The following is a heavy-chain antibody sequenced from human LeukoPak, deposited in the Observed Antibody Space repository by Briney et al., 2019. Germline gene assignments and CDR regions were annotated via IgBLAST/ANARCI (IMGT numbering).Heavy chain of an antibody. J-gene: IGHJ4*02. D-gene: IGHD3-10*01. Sequence: ASVKVSCKVSGYTLTELSMHWVRQAPGKGLEWMGGFDPEDGETIYAQKFQGRVTMTEDTSTDTAYMELSSLRSEDTAVYYCATDPRDYYGSGSLFDYWGRGGLLTVAS. CDR1: GYTLTELS. CDR2: FDPEDGET. CDR3: ATDPRDYYGSGSLFDY. V-gene: IGHV1-24*01.